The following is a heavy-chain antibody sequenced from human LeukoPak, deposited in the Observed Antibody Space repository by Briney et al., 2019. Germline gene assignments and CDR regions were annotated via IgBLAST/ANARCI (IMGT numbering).Heavy chain of an antibody. CDR2: ISWNSGSI. Sequence: PGGSLRLSCAASGFTFDDYAMHWVRQAPGKGLEWVSGISWNSGSIGYADSVKGRFTISRDNAKNTVYLQMNSLRAEDTAVYYCARGGVGSFDYWGQGALVTVSP. V-gene: IGHV3-9*01. CDR3: ARGGVGSFDY. CDR1: GFTFDDYA. D-gene: IGHD1-26*01. J-gene: IGHJ4*02.